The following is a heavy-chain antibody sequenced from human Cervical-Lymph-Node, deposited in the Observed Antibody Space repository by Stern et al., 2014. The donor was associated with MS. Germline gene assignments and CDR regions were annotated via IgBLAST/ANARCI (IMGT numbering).Heavy chain of an antibody. D-gene: IGHD3-10*01. V-gene: IGHV1-69*01. Sequence: QVQLVQSGAEVKKPGSSVKVSCKASGGTFSSYAISWVRQAPGQGLEWMGGVIPIFGTATNAQKFQGRVTITADESTSTAYMELSSLRSEDTAVYYCASDTYYYGSGSYYNGGYYYYGMDVWGQGTTVTVSS. CDR3: ASDTYYYGSGSYYNGGYYYYGMDV. J-gene: IGHJ6*02. CDR2: VIPIFGTA. CDR1: GGTFSSYA.